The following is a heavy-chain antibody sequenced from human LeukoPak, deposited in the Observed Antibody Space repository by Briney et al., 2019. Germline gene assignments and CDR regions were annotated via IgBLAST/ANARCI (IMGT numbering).Heavy chain of an antibody. J-gene: IGHJ3*02. Sequence: PGGSLRLSCAASGFTFSSYSMNWVRQAPGKGLDWVSSISSSSSYIYYADSVKGRFTISRDNAKNSLYLQMNSLRAEDTAVYYCARETLVGATNDAFDIWGQGTMVTVSS. D-gene: IGHD1-26*01. CDR2: ISSSSSYI. CDR3: ARETLVGATNDAFDI. CDR1: GFTFSSYS. V-gene: IGHV3-21*01.